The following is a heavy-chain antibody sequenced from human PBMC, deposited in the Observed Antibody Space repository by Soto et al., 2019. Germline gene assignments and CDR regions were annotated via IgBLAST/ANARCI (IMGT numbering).Heavy chain of an antibody. V-gene: IGHV4-39*01. CDR1: GGSISSSSYY. CDR2: IYYSGST. CDR3: ARHPGRMDFGVVTYYFDY. D-gene: IGHD3-3*01. J-gene: IGHJ4*02. Sequence: PSETLSLTCTVSGGSISSSSYYWGWIRQPPGKGLEWIGSIYYSGSTYYNPPLKSRVTISVDTSKNQFSLKLSSVTAADTAVYYCARHPGRMDFGVVTYYFDYWGQGTLVTVSS.